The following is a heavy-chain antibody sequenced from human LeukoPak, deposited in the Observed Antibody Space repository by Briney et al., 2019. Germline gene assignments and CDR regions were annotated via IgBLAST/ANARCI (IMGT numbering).Heavy chain of an antibody. D-gene: IGHD6-6*01. CDR3: ARGLNVQLARGGDH. CDR2: INPNSGGT. V-gene: IGHV1-2*02. CDR1: GYTFTGYY. Sequence: ASVKASCKASGYTFTGYYMHWVRQAPGQGLEWMGWINPNSGGTNYAQKFQGRVTMTRDTSISTAYMELIRLRSDDTAVYYCARGLNVQLARGGDHWGQGTLVTVCS. J-gene: IGHJ4*02.